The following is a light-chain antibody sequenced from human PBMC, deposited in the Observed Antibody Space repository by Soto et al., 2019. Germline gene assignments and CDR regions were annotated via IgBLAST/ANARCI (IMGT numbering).Light chain of an antibody. V-gene: IGKV1-27*01. CDR2: ASS. CDR1: RGISNY. CDR3: QRYNGAPPWT. J-gene: IGKJ1*01. Sequence: DVQMTQSPSSLSASVGDRVTITCRASRGISNYLAWYQQKPGKVPKLLIFASSTLKSGVPSRFSGSGSVTDFSLTISSLQPEDVATYYCQRYNGAPPWTFGQGTKVEIK.